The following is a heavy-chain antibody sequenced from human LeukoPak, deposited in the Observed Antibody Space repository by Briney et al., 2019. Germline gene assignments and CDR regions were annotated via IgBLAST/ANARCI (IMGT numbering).Heavy chain of an antibody. J-gene: IGHJ3*02. CDR1: GFTFSSYS. D-gene: IGHD3-10*01. CDR3: ARAYGSGSRATNTLENAFDI. CDR2: ISSSSSYI. V-gene: IGHV3-21*01. Sequence: GGSLRLSCAASGFTFSSYSMNWVSQAPGKGLEWVSSISSSSSYIYYADSVKGRFTISRDNAKNSLYLQMNSLRAEDTAEYYCARAYGSGSRATNTLENAFDIWGQGTMVTVSS.